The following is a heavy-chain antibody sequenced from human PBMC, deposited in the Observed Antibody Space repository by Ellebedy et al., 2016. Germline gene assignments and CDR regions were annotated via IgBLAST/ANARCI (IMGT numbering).Heavy chain of an antibody. Sequence: GGSLRLXXAASGFTFSSYAMSWVRQAPGKGLEWVSAISGSGGSTYYADSVKGRFTISRDNSKNTLYLQMNSLRAEDTAVYYCAKYPVTNYYYYYMDVWGKGTTVTVSS. J-gene: IGHJ6*03. D-gene: IGHD4-11*01. CDR1: GFTFSSYA. CDR3: AKYPVTNYYYYYMDV. V-gene: IGHV3-23*01. CDR2: ISGSGGST.